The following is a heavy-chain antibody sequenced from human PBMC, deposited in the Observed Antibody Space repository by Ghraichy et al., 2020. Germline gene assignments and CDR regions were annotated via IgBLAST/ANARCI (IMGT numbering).Heavy chain of an antibody. CDR2: INHSGST. CDR3: ARPYTRTYSSSATTENDY. D-gene: IGHD6-6*01. J-gene: IGHJ4*02. Sequence: SETLSLTCAVYGGSFSGYYWSWIRQPPGKGLEWIGEINHSGSTNYNPSLKSRVTISVDTSKNQFSLKLSSVTAADTAVYYCARPYTRTYSSSATTENDYWGQGTLVTVSS. CDR1: GGSFSGYY. V-gene: IGHV4-34*01.